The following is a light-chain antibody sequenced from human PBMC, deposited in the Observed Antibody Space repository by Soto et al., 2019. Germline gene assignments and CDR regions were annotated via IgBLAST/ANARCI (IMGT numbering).Light chain of an antibody. CDR2: DAS. Sequence: EILMTQSPSTLSASVGDRVTITCRASQSVSSWLSWYQQKPGKAPILLIYDASSLQSGVPSRFSGSGSGTEFTLTISGLQPEDFATYYCQQYNSYSFGQGTKVDIK. V-gene: IGKV1-5*01. CDR1: QSVSSW. CDR3: QQYNSYS. J-gene: IGKJ1*01.